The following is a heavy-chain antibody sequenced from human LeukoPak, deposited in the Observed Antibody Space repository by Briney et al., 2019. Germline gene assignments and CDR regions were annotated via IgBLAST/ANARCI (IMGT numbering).Heavy chain of an antibody. J-gene: IGHJ4*02. Sequence: PGRSLRLSCAASGFTFSSYWMSWVRQAPGKGLEWVANIKQDGSEKYYVDSVKGRFTISRDNAKNSLYLQMNSLRAEDTAVYYCARDQGAPSYPRTFDYWGQGTLVTVSS. CDR1: GFTFSSYW. CDR2: IKQDGSEK. D-gene: IGHD2-21*01. V-gene: IGHV3-7*01. CDR3: ARDQGAPSYPRTFDY.